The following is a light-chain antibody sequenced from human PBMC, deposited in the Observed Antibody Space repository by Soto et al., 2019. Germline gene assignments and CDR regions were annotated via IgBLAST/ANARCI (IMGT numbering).Light chain of an antibody. CDR1: QSLSSW. J-gene: IGKJ5*01. CDR3: QQYLSYPIT. Sequence: DIQMTQSPSTLSASVGDRVTITCRASQSLSSWLAWYQQKPGKAPKSLIYKASSLESGVQSRFSVSGSGTEFTLTVSSLQPDDFATYYCQQYLSYPITFGQGKRLEIK. CDR2: KAS. V-gene: IGKV1-5*03.